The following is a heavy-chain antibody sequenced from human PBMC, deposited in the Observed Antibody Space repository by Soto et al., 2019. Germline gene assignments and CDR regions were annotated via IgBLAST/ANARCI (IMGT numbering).Heavy chain of an antibody. J-gene: IGHJ3*02. Sequence: HPGGSLRLSCAASGFTVSSNYMSWVRQAPGKGLEWVSVIYSGGSTYYADSVKGRFTISRDNSKNTLYLQMNSLRAEDTAVYYCARDPFVVVVAATGYAFDIWGQGTMVTVSS. CDR1: GFTVSSNY. D-gene: IGHD2-15*01. V-gene: IGHV3-66*01. CDR3: ARDPFVVVVAATGYAFDI. CDR2: IYSGGST.